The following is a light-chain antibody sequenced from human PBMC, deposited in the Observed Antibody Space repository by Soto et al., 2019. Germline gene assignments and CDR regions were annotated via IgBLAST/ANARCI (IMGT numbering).Light chain of an antibody. CDR3: AAWDDSLRGYV. CDR2: RTN. V-gene: IGLV1-47*02. Sequence: QSVLTQPPSASGTPGQRVTTSCSGSSSNIGGNYVYWYQQLPGTAPQLLLYRTNQRPSGVPDRFSGSKSGTSASLAISGLRSEDVADYDCAAWDDSLRGYVFGTGTKLTVL. CDR1: SSNIGGNY. J-gene: IGLJ1*01.